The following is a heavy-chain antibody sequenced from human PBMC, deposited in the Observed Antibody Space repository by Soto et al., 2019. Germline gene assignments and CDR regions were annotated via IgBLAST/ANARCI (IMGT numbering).Heavy chain of an antibody. CDR2: ISGSGGST. J-gene: IGHJ4*01. D-gene: IGHD1-26*01. CDR3: AGYRAWERRIDY. Sequence: EVQMLESGGGLVQPGGSLSLSCAASGFTFSSYAMSWVRQAPGKGLEWVPAISGSGGSTNYAGSVKGRFTISRDNYKNTLYLQRNGLRAEYTTVYYYAGYRAWERRIDYGGHGTLVTVGS. V-gene: IGHV3-23*01. CDR1: GFTFSSYA.